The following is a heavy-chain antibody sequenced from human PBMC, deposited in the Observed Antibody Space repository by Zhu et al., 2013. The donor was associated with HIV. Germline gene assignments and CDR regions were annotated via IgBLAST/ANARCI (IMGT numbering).Heavy chain of an antibody. V-gene: IGHV1-2*07. D-gene: IGHD7-27*01. Sequence: QVHLVQSGAEVRKPGASVKVSCQASGYTFSDYYIHWVRQTPGQGLEWMGWINPNSGDTKYRDKFQGRITMTRDTSITTVHMELMSLGSDDTAVYYCARGGLILTADRLLGDYWGQGMLVTVSS. CDR3: ARGGLILTADRLLGDY. CDR2: INPNSGDT. J-gene: IGHJ4*02. CDR1: GYTFSDYY.